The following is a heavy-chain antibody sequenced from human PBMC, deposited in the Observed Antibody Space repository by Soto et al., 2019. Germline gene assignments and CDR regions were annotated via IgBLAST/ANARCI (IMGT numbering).Heavy chain of an antibody. CDR1: GFSLYTGGVG. CDR2: IYWDDDK. CDR3: THTDSRPPLAMDY. D-gene: IGHD6-6*01. J-gene: IGHJ4*02. Sequence: SGPTLVNPTQTLTLTCTFSGFSLYTGGVGVAWIRQPPGKALEWLALIYWDDDKRYSPSLKSRLTITKDTSKRQVVLTMTNMDPVDTATYYCTHTDSRPPLAMDYWGQGTLVTVSS. V-gene: IGHV2-5*02.